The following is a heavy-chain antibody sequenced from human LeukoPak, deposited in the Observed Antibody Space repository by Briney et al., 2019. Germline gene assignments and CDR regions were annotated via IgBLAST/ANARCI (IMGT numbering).Heavy chain of an antibody. CDR2: INHSGST. V-gene: IGHV4-34*01. Sequence: SETLSLTCAVYGGSFSGYYWSWIRQPPGKGPEWIGEINHSGSTNYNPSLKSRVTISVDTSKNQFSLKLSSVTAADTAVYYCARAPRGYRDAFDIWGQGTMVTVSS. J-gene: IGHJ3*02. D-gene: IGHD5-18*01. CDR3: ARAPRGYRDAFDI. CDR1: GGSFSGYY.